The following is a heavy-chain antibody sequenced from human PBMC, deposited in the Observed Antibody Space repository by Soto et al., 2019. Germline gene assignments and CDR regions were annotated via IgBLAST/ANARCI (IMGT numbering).Heavy chain of an antibody. Sequence: QVQLVESGGGVVQPGTSLRLSCAASGFTFSSCGMHWVRQAPGKGLEWVAVLSYDGTNGYYADSVKGRFTISRDNSENTLYLQMNSLTTEDTAVYYCTKEVGAAVTTFTSWYFGLWGGGTLVTVSS. CDR1: GFTFSSCG. D-gene: IGHD4-17*01. V-gene: IGHV3-30*18. CDR3: TKEVGAAVTTFTSWYFGL. CDR2: LSYDGTNG. J-gene: IGHJ2*01.